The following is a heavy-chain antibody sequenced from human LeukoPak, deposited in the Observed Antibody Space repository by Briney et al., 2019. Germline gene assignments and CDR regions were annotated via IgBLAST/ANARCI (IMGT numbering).Heavy chain of an antibody. J-gene: IGHJ6*03. V-gene: IGHV4-4*02. CDR3: ARNFFTVITGGYYYYMDV. CDR1: GGSISSSNW. CDR2: IYHSGST. Sequence: SGTLSLTCAVSGGSISSSNWWSWVRQPPGKGLEWIGEIYHSGSTNYNPSLKSRVTISVDKSKNQFSLKLSSVTAADTAVYYCARNFFTVITGGYYYYMDVWGKGTTVTVSS. D-gene: IGHD4-17*01.